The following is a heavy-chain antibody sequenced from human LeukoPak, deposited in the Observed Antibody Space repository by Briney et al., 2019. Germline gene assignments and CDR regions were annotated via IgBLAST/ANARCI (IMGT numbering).Heavy chain of an antibody. D-gene: IGHD6-19*01. J-gene: IGHJ4*02. CDR2: INPKSGGT. CDR1: GYSFTDYF. Sequence: ASVKVSCKASGYSFTDYFMHWVRQAPGQGLEWMGWINPKSGGTKYAEKFQGRVTMTRDTSINTAYLELSGLRSDDTAVYYCARVVGSRWVFFHYFDYWGQGTLVTVSS. V-gene: IGHV1-2*02. CDR3: ARVVGSRWVFFHYFDY.